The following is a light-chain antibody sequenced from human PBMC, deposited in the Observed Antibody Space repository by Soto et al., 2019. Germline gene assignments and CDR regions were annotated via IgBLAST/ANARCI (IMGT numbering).Light chain of an antibody. Sequence: QSVLTQPPSVSGAPGQRVTIFCTGSSSNIGAYYDVHWYQQVPGTAPKLLIFSNTNRPSGVPDRFSGSKSGTSASLAITGLQAEDEADYYCQSYDTSLRDYVFGTGTKVTVL. CDR3: QSYDTSLRDYV. J-gene: IGLJ1*01. CDR2: SNT. CDR1: SSNIGAYYD. V-gene: IGLV1-40*01.